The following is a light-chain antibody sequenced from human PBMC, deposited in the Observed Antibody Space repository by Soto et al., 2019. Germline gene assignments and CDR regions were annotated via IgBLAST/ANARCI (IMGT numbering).Light chain of an antibody. CDR2: DAS. J-gene: IGKJ4*01. CDR1: QSVSSY. Sequence: EIVLTQTPATLSLSPGERATLSCRASQSVSSYLAWYQQKHGQAPRLLIYDASNRATGIPARFSGSGSGTDFTLTISSLEPEDFAVYYCPQRSNWPLTFGGGTKVEIK. CDR3: PQRSNWPLT. V-gene: IGKV3-11*01.